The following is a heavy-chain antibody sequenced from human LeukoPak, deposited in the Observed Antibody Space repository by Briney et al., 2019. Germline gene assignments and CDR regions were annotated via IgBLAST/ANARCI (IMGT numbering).Heavy chain of an antibody. J-gene: IGHJ5*02. V-gene: IGHV3-7*01. D-gene: IGHD4-17*01. CDR1: GFTFSSYW. CDR3: ARDPGYGDYVGWFDP. CDR2: IKQDGSEK. Sequence: GGSLRLSCAASGFTFSSYWMSWVRQAPGKGLEWVANIKQDGSEKYYVDSVKGRFTISRDNAKNSLYLQMNSLRAEDTAVYYCARDPGYGDYVGWFDPWGQGTLVTVSS.